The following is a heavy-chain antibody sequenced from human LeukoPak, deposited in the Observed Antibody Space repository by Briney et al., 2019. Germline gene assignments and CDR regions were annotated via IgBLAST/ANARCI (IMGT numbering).Heavy chain of an antibody. D-gene: IGHD3-9*01. CDR2: ISSSGSTI. CDR1: GFTFSDYY. Sequence: PGGSLRLSCAASGFTFSDYYMSWIRQAPGKGLEWVSYISSSGSTIYYADSVKGRFTISRDNAKNSLYLQMNSLRAEDTAVYYCAREYYDILTGYSPYYYYYYMDVWGKGTTVTISS. V-gene: IGHV3-11*01. J-gene: IGHJ6*03. CDR3: AREYYDILTGYSPYYYYYYMDV.